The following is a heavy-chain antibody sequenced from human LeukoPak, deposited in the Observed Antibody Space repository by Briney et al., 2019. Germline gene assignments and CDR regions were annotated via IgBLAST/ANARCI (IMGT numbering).Heavy chain of an antibody. V-gene: IGHV4-34*01. CDR1: GGSFSGYY. CDR3: ARGGIAAAGTSAFDI. J-gene: IGHJ3*02. Sequence: SETLSLTCAVYGGSFSGYYWSWIRQPPGKGLEWIGEINHSGSTNYNPSLKSRVTISVDTSKNQFSLKLSSVTAADTAVHYCARGGIAAAGTSAFDIWGQGTMVTVSS. D-gene: IGHD6-13*01. CDR2: INHSGST.